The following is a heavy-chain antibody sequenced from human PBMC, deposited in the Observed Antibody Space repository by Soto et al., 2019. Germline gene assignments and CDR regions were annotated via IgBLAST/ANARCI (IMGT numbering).Heavy chain of an antibody. CDR1: GGTFSSYT. V-gene: IGHV1-69*02. D-gene: IGHD6-19*01. Sequence: QVPLVQSGAEVKKPGSSVKVSCKASGGTFSSYTISWVRQAPGQGLEWMGRIIPILGIANYAQKFQGRVTITADKSTSTAYMELSSLRSEDTAVYYCARGYMEQQWLDYYYYMDVWGKGTTVTVSS. CDR3: ARGYMEQQWLDYYYYMDV. CDR2: IIPILGIA. J-gene: IGHJ6*03.